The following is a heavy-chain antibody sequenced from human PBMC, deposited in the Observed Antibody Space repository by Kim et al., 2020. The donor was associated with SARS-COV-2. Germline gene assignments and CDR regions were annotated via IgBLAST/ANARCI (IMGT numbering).Heavy chain of an antibody. D-gene: IGHD6-19*01. CDR3: ARGWSGWFRSRPARFDY. Sequence: ASVKVSCKASGYTFTSYYMHWVRQAPGQGLEWMGIINPSGGSTSYAQKFQGRVTMTRDTSTSTVYMELSSLRSEDTAVYYCARGWSGWFRSRPARFDYWGQGTLVTVSS. J-gene: IGHJ4*02. CDR1: GYTFTSYY. CDR2: INPSGGST. V-gene: IGHV1-46*01.